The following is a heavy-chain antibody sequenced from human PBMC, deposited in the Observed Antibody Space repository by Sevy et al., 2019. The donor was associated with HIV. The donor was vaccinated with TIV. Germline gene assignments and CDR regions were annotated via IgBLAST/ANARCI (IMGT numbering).Heavy chain of an antibody. CDR3: VADYSAGWAFGS. CDR2: INQDESTK. V-gene: IGHV3-7*03. Sequence: GRSLRLSCAASGFPFSYYWMHWVRQAPGKGLEWVATINQDESTKFYVDSMKGRFTVSRDNAKNSLYLLMNSLRAEDTAIYYCVADYSAGWAFGSWGQGTLVTVSS. CDR1: GFPFSYYW. J-gene: IGHJ5*02. D-gene: IGHD6-19*01.